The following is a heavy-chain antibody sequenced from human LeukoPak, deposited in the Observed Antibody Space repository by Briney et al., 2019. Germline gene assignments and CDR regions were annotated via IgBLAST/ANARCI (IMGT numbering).Heavy chain of an antibody. J-gene: IGHJ4*02. CDR1: GLTLSSYW. D-gene: IGHD1-14*01. Sequence: PGGSLRLSCAASGLTLSSYWMHWVRQAPGKLLVWVSHISTDGTATTYADSVKGRFTISRDNAKSTLYLQMSSLRAEDTAVYYCVRDSNLSFDYWGQGSLVTVSS. CDR2: ISTDGTAT. CDR3: VRDSNLSFDY. V-gene: IGHV3-74*01.